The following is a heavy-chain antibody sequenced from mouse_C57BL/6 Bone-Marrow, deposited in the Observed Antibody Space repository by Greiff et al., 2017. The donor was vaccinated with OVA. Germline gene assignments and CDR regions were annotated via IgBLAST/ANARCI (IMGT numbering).Heavy chain of an antibody. CDR3: ARASYNYVYYVDD. J-gene: IGHJ2*01. CDR1: GFTFSSYA. D-gene: IGHD1-1*01. CDR2: ISEGGSYT. Sequence: EVQLVESGGGLVKPGGSLKLSCAASGFTFSSYAMSWVRQTPEKRLEWVATISEGGSYTYYPDNVKGRFTISRDNAKNNLYLKRSHLKSEDTAMYYCARASYNYVYYVDDWGQGTTLTVSS. V-gene: IGHV5-4*01.